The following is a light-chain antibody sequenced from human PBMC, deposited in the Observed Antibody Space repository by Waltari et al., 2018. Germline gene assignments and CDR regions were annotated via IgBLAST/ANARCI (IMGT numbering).Light chain of an antibody. J-gene: IGKJ2*01. CDR1: RNVGPR. V-gene: IGKV3-15*01. CDR2: DAK. CDR3: HQYNYWPPAYT. Sequence: EVVLTQSPGALSVSPGESATLSCRASRNVGPRLAWYQQTPGQAPRLLVYDAKNRATDVPARFSGSGYGTQFTLTISSLQSEDFGVYYCHQYNYWPPAYTFGQGTKLEIK.